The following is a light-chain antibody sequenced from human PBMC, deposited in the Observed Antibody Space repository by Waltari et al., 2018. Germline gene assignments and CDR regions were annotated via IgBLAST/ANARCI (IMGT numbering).Light chain of an antibody. V-gene: IGLV1-44*01. J-gene: IGLJ2*01. CDR1: ISNIGADP. CDR3: EAWDDSLGGPV. CDR2: TNN. Sequence: QSVLTQPPSASGTPGQRVTISCSGSISNIGADPVNWYQQPPGTAPKPLIYTNNKRSAGVPDRFSGSPSGTSASLAISGLQSEDEAVYYCEAWDDSLGGPVFGGGTKLTVL.